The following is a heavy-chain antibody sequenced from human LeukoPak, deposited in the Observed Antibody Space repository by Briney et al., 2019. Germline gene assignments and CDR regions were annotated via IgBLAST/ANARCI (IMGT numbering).Heavy chain of an antibody. CDR3: ARGWGYFDY. J-gene: IGHJ4*02. CDR1: DGSISGYY. Sequence: PSETLSLTCTVSDGSISGYYWSWIRQPPGKGLEFIGSVYYRGDTNYNPSLQSRATISLDTSKNQFSLRLTSVTASDTAVYYCARGWGYFDYWGQGTLVTVS. D-gene: IGHD7-27*01. CDR2: VYYRGDT. V-gene: IGHV4-59*01.